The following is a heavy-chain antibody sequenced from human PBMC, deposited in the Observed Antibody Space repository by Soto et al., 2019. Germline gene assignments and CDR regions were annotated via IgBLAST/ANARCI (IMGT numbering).Heavy chain of an antibody. CDR2: IKQDGSEK. D-gene: IGHD3-3*01. CDR3: ARDGAYYDFWSGYFWFDP. CDR1: EFTISSYW. J-gene: IGHJ5*02. V-gene: IGHV3-7*05. Sequence: GGSLRLSCAASEFTISSYWMSWVRQAPGKGLEWVANIKQDGSEKYYVDSVKGRFTISRDNAKNSLYLQMNSLRAEDTAVYYCARDGAYYDFWSGYFWFDPWGQGTLVTVSS.